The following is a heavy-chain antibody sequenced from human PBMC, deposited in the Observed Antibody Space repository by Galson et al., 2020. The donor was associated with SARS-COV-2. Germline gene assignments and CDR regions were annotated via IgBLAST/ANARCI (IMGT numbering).Heavy chain of an antibody. Sequence: CTVSGGSISSHYWSWIRQPPGKGLEWIGYIYYSGSTNYNPSLKSRVTISVDTSKNQFSLKLSSVTAADTAVYYCARATLSYYDSSGYSQYYFDYWGQGTLVTVSS. V-gene: IGHV4-59*11. CDR3: ARATLSYYDSSGYSQYYFDY. J-gene: IGHJ4*02. D-gene: IGHD3-22*01. CDR1: GGSISSHY. CDR2: IYYSGST.